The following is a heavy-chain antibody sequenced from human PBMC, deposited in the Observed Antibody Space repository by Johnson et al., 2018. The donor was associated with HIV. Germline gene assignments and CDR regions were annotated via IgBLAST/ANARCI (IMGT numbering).Heavy chain of an antibody. CDR3: ARVRRSGWYDNDAFDI. V-gene: IGHV3-7*04. Sequence: VQLVESGGGLVQPGGSLRLSCTASGFTFSSFWMTWVRQAPGKGLEWVANIKQDGSEKYYVDSVKGRFTISRDDSKNTLYLQMNRLIPEDTAVYYCARVRRSGWYDNDAFDIWGQGTMVTVSS. D-gene: IGHD6-19*01. CDR1: GFTFSSFW. CDR2: IKQDGSEK. J-gene: IGHJ3*02.